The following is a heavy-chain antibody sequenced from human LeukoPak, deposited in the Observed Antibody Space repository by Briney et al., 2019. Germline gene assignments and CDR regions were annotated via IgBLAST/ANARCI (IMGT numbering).Heavy chain of an antibody. Sequence: SETLSLTCTVSGGSISSYYWSWIRQPPGKGLEWIGYIYSSGSTNYNPSLRSRVTISLDTSKHQFSLKLSSVTAADTAVYYCARDRQQSVYGMDVWGQGTTVTVSS. D-gene: IGHD2-2*01. V-gene: IGHV4-59*01. CDR3: ARDRQQSVYGMDV. J-gene: IGHJ6*02. CDR1: GGSISSYY. CDR2: IYSSGST.